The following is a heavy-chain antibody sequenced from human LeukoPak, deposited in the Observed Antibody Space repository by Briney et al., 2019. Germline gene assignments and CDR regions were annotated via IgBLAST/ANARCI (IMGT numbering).Heavy chain of an antibody. CDR1: GGSFSGYY. Sequence: SETLSLTCAVYGGSFSGYYWSWIRQPPGKGLEWIGEINHSGSTNYNPSLKSRVTISVDTSKNQFSLKLSSVTAADTAVYYCARQPPCTSCSHFDYWGQGTLVTVSS. CDR2: INHSGST. V-gene: IGHV4-34*01. D-gene: IGHD2-2*01. J-gene: IGHJ4*02. CDR3: ARQPPCTSCSHFDY.